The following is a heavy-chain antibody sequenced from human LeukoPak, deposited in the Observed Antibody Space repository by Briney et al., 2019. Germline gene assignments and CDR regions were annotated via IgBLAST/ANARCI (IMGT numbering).Heavy chain of an antibody. CDR3: ARVAWIAAAGTEGWFDP. CDR1: GGTFSSYA. Sequence: SVKVSCKASGGTFSSYAISWVRQAPGQGLEWMGGIIPIFGTANYAQKFQGRVTITTDESTSTAYMELSSLRSEDTAVYYCARVAWIAAAGTEGWFDPWGQGTLGTVSS. V-gene: IGHV1-69*05. J-gene: IGHJ5*02. D-gene: IGHD6-13*01. CDR2: IIPIFGTA.